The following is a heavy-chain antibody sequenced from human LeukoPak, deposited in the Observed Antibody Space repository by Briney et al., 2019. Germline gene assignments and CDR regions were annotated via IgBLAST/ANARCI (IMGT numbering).Heavy chain of an antibody. CDR1: GFTVSSNY. CDR3: ARLLANWGYFDY. D-gene: IGHD7-27*01. Sequence: PGGSLRLSCAASGFTVSSNYMTWVRQAPGKGLEWVSHIYSGGSTYYADSVKGRFTIPRDNSKNTLYLQMNSLGAEDTAVYYCARLLANWGYFDYWGQGTLVTVSS. V-gene: IGHV3-66*04. CDR2: IYSGGST. J-gene: IGHJ4*02.